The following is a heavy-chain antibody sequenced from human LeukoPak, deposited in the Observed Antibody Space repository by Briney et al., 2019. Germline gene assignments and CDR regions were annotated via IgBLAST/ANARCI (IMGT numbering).Heavy chain of an antibody. J-gene: IGHJ4*02. Sequence: SETLSLTCTVSGGSISSYYWSWIRQPPGKGLEWIGYIYYSGSTNYNPSLKSRVTISVDTSKNQFSLKLSSVTAADTAVYYCARVLYYYDSSGYLLYYFDYWGQGTLVTVSS. D-gene: IGHD3-22*01. CDR2: IYYSGST. V-gene: IGHV4-59*01. CDR3: ARVLYYYDSSGYLLYYFDY. CDR1: GGSISSYY.